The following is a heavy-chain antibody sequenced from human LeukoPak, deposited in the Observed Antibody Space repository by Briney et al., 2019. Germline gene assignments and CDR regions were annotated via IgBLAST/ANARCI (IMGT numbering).Heavy chain of an antibody. J-gene: IGHJ4*02. CDR2: IWYDGSNK. CDR1: GFTFSSYG. CDR3: ARDYWNDSGIDY. Sequence: RGSLRLSCAASGFTFSSYGMHWVRQAPGKGLEWVAVIWYDGSNKYYADSVKGRFTISRDNSKNTLYLQMNSLRAEDTAVYYCARDYWNDSGIDYWGQGTLVTVSS. V-gene: IGHV3-33*01. D-gene: IGHD1-1*01.